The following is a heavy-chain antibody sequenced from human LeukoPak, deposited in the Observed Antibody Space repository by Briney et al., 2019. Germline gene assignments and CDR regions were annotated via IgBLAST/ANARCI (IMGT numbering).Heavy chain of an antibody. D-gene: IGHD2-15*01. J-gene: IGHJ4*02. CDR2: ISGSGGST. CDR1: GFTFSSYA. Sequence: SLRLSCAASGFTFSSYAMSWVRQAPGKGLEWVSAISGSGGSTYYADSVKGRFTISRDNSKNTLYLQMNSLRAEDTAVYYCAHIVVVVAATKPTFDYWGQGTLVTVSS. CDR3: AHIVVVVAATKPTFDY. V-gene: IGHV3-23*01.